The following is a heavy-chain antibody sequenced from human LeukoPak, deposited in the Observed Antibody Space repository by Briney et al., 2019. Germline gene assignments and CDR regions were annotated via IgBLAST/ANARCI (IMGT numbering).Heavy chain of an antibody. J-gene: IGHJ6*02. CDR3: AKEHSDILTGYGYGMDV. CDR2: ISGDGGST. D-gene: IGHD3-9*01. V-gene: IGHV3-43*02. CDR1: GFTFDDYG. Sequence: PGGSLRLSCAASGFTFDDYGMHWVRQAPGKGLEWVSFISGDGGSTYYGDSVKGRLTISRDNSKNSLYLQMNTLRTEDTALYYCAKEHSDILTGYGYGMDVWGQGTTVTVSS.